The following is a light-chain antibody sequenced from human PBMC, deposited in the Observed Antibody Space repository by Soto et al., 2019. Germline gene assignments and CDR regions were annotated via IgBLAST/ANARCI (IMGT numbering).Light chain of an antibody. CDR2: DAS. V-gene: IGKV1-33*01. Sequence: DIQMTQPPSSLSASVGDRITITCQASQDISNFLNWYQQKAGKAPKLLISDASKLESGVPSRFSGSGSGTDFSFTISSLQPEDVATYFCQQCDNLPLTFGGGTKVDIK. CDR1: QDISNF. J-gene: IGKJ4*01. CDR3: QQCDNLPLT.